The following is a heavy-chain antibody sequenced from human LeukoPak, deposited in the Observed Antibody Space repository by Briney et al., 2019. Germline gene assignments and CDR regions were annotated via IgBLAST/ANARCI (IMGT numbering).Heavy chain of an antibody. CDR1: GFTLSNAW. CDR3: ARGLRNTDTFDI. J-gene: IGHJ3*02. V-gene: IGHV3-33*08. CDR2: IWYDGSNK. Sequence: TGGSLRLSCVASGFTLSNAWMSWVRQAPGKGLEWVAVIWYDGSNKYYADSVKGRFTISRDNSKNTVYLQMNSLRAEDTAVYYCARGLRNTDTFDIWGQGTMVTVSS.